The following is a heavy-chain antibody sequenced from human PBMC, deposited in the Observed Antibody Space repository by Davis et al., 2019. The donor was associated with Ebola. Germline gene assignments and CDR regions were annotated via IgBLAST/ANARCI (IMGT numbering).Heavy chain of an antibody. V-gene: IGHV3-30*03. D-gene: IGHD3-9*01. J-gene: IGHJ4*02. CDR1: GFTFSTYG. Sequence: GGSLRLSCAASGFTFSTYGMHWVRQAPGKGLEWVAAISYDGSKKGYADSVKGRFTISRGNSKNTLYLQMNSLRAEDTAVYYCARGVPIFHFDYWGQGTLVTVSS. CDR3: ARGVPIFHFDY. CDR2: ISYDGSKK.